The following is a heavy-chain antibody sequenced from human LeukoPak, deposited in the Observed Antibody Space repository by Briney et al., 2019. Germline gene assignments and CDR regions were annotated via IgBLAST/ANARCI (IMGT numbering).Heavy chain of an antibody. V-gene: IGHV3-23*05. CDR1: GVSFDFSGYA. D-gene: IGHD4-17*01. J-gene: IGHJ4*02. Sequence: GGSLRLSCAASGVSFDFSGYAMSWVRQAPGKGLEWVSGINGIGTSLYYADSVKGRFTISRDNSDNTLYLQMNSLRADDTAVYYCAKGSIYGDYGDFDHWGQGTLVTVSS. CDR2: INGIGTSL. CDR3: AKGSIYGDYGDFDH.